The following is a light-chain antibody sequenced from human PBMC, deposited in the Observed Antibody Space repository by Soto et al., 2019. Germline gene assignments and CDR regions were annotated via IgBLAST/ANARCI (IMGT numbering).Light chain of an antibody. CDR3: QHYGRSLWT. CDR2: GAS. Sequence: EIVLTQSPGTLSVSPGERATLSCRASQSVSSSYLAWYQQKPGQAPRLLIYGASSRATGIPDRFSGSGSGIDFTLTISRLEPEDFAVYYCQHYGRSLWTFGQGTKLEI. CDR1: QSVSSSY. V-gene: IGKV3-20*01. J-gene: IGKJ1*01.